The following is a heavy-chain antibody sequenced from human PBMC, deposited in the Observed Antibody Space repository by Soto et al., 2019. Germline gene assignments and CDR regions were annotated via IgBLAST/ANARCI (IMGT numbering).Heavy chain of an antibody. CDR3: ARDSDSSGYYE. V-gene: IGHV4-38-2*02. Sequence: SETLSLTCAVSGYSISSGYYWGWIRQPPGKGLEWIGSIYHSGSTYYNPSLKSRVTISVDTSKNQFSLELSSVTAADTAVHYCARDSDSSGYYEWGQGTLVTVSS. CDR2: IYHSGST. J-gene: IGHJ4*02. CDR1: GYSISSGYY. D-gene: IGHD3-22*01.